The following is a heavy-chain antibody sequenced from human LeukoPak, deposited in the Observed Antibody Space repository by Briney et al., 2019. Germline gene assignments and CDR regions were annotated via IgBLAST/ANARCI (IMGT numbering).Heavy chain of an antibody. V-gene: IGHV1-69*05. Sequence: SVKVSCKASGGTFSSYAISWVRQAPGQGLEWMGGIIPIFGTANYAQKLQGRVTITTDESTSTAYMELSSLRSEDTAVYYCASRGSGYYYGTRFDYWGQGTLVTVSS. J-gene: IGHJ4*02. CDR1: GGTFSSYA. CDR2: IIPIFGTA. D-gene: IGHD3-22*01. CDR3: ASRGSGYYYGTRFDY.